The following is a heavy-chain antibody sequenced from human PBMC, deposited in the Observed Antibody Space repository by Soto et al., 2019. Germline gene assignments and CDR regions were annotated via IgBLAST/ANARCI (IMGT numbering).Heavy chain of an antibody. D-gene: IGHD2-21*02. J-gene: IGHJ6*02. V-gene: IGHV4-39*01. CDR1: GGSISSSSYY. Sequence: PSETLSLTCTVSGGSISSSSYYWGWIRQPPGKGLEWIGSIYYSGSTYYNPSLKSRVTISVDTSKNQFSLKLSSVTAADTAVYYCARRGAADAYRLLPHLVDGMDVWGQGTTVTVSS. CDR2: IYYSGST. CDR3: ARRGAADAYRLLPHLVDGMDV.